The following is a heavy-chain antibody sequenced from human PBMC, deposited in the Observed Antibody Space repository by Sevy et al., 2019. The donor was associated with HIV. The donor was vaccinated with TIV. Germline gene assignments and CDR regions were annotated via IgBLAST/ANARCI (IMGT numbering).Heavy chain of an antibody. J-gene: IGHJ4*02. V-gene: IGHV3-33*08. D-gene: IGHD6-13*01. CDR2: IWYDGSNK. Sequence: GSLRLSCAASGFTFSSYGMHWVRQAPGKGLEWVAVIWYDGSNKYYADSVKGRFTISRDNSKNTLYLQMNSLRAEDTAVYYCASDPIAAAGTMGDYWGQGTLVTVSS. CDR3: ASDPIAAAGTMGDY. CDR1: GFTFSSYG.